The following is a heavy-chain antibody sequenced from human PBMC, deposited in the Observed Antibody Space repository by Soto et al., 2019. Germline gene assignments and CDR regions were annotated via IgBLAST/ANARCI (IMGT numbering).Heavy chain of an antibody. CDR1: GGSISSSNW. CDR3: ARGTHYDILTGYYLPYYGMDV. CDR2: IHHSGST. J-gene: IGHJ6*02. D-gene: IGHD3-9*01. Sequence: SETLSLTCAVSGGSISSSNWWSWVRQPPGKGLEWIGEIHHSGSTNYNPSLKSRVTISVDKSKNQFPLKLSSVTAADTAVYYCARGTHYDILTGYYLPYYGMDVWGQGTTVTVSS. V-gene: IGHV4-4*02.